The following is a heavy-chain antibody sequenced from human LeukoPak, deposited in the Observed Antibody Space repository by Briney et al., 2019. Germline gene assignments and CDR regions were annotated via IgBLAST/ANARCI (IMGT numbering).Heavy chain of an antibody. D-gene: IGHD3-22*01. CDR1: GYTLTELS. Sequence: ASVKVSCKVSGYTLTELSMHWVRQAPGKGLEWMGGFDPEDGETIYAQKFHGRVTMTRDTSTSTVYMELSSLRSDDTAVYYCARVYYDSSGYYYDGGFDYWGQGTLVTVSS. V-gene: IGHV1-24*01. CDR2: FDPEDGET. J-gene: IGHJ4*02. CDR3: ARVYYDSSGYYYDGGFDY.